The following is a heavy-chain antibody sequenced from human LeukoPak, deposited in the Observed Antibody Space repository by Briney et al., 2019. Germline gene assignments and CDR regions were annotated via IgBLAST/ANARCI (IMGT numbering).Heavy chain of an antibody. Sequence: PGRSLRLSCAASGFTFSSYAMSWVRQAPGKGLEWVSAISGSGGSTYYADSVKGRFTISRDNSKNTLYLQMNSLRAEDTAVYYCAKDPGGSYYYDSSGYFPYYFDYWGQGTLVTVSS. CDR2: ISGSGGST. D-gene: IGHD3-22*01. CDR3: AKDPGGSYYYDSSGYFPYYFDY. CDR1: GFTFSSYA. J-gene: IGHJ4*02. V-gene: IGHV3-23*01.